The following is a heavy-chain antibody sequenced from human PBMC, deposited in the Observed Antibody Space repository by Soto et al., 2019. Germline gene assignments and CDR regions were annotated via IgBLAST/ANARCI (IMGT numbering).Heavy chain of an antibody. Sequence: PWGSLPLPCAASVFNFNIAWMTWVRQAPGKGLEWVGLIKSRGGGGTTNYAAPVEGRFTISRDDSENKVYLQMNSLKAEDTAVYYCTKVYTVENPTFDYWGQGTTVTVSS. CDR2: IKSRGGGGTT. D-gene: IGHD6-19*01. V-gene: IGHV3-15*05. CDR3: TKVYTVENPTFDY. J-gene: IGHJ4*02. CDR1: VFNFNIAW.